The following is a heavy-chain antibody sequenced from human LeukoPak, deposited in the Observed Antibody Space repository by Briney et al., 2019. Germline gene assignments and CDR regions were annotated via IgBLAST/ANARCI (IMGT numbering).Heavy chain of an antibody. CDR2: MYTSGIT. J-gene: IGHJ3*02. D-gene: IGHD1-26*01. Sequence: PSETLSLTCTVSGGDSSNRYFWSWIRQPAGKGLEWIGRMYTSGITNYSPSLKSRVTMSIDTSKNQISLNLTSVTAADTAMDYCARETSTTYDRAIDIWGQGTMVTVSS. CDR1: GGDSSNRYF. CDR3: ARETSTTYDRAIDI. V-gene: IGHV4-4*07.